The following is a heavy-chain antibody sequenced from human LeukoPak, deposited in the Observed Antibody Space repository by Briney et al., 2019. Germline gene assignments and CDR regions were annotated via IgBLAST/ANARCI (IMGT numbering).Heavy chain of an antibody. Sequence: PSETLSLTCTLSGGSISLYNGIGVRQPPGKGLEWIGYIYYTGSTNNNPSLKSRVTISVDTSKNQLSLKLTSVTAADTAVYYCARWPSGYNYGLFENWRQRTLVTVSS. CDR2: IYYTGST. CDR1: GGSISLYN. V-gene: IGHV4-59*08. CDR3: ARWPSGYNYGLFEN. J-gene: IGHJ4*02. D-gene: IGHD5-18*01.